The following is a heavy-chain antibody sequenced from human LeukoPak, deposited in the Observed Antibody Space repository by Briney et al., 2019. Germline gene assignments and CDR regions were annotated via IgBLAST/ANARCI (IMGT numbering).Heavy chain of an antibody. Sequence: LRLSCAASGFTFSDYYMSWIRQPPGKGLEWIGSIYYSGSTYYNPSLKSRVTISVDTSKNQFSLKLSSVTAADTAVYYCARHFQHDPTMVRAPSNWFDPWGQGTLVTVSS. V-gene: IGHV4-39*01. D-gene: IGHD3-10*01. CDR3: ARHFQHDPTMVRAPSNWFDP. CDR2: IYYSGST. J-gene: IGHJ5*02. CDR1: GFTFSDYY.